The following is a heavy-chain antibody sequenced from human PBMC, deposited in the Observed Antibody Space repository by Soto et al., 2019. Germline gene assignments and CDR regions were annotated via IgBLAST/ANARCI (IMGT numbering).Heavy chain of an antibody. CDR3: AKEEQQLVRIDY. D-gene: IGHD6-13*01. CDR2: ISYDGSNK. CDR1: GFTFSSYG. J-gene: IGHJ4*02. Sequence: QVQLVESGGGVVQPGRSLRLSCAASGFTFSSYGMHWVRQAPGKGLEWVAVISYDGSNKYYADSVKGRFTTSRDNSKNTLYLQMNSLRAEDTAVYYCAKEEQQLVRIDYWGQGTLVTVSS. V-gene: IGHV3-30*18.